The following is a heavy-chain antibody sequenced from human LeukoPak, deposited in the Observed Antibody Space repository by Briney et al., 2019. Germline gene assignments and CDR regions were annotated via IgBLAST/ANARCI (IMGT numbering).Heavy chain of an antibody. CDR3: ARDYYYDSSGYYSGFDYFDY. CDR2: ISSSSSYI. V-gene: IGHV3-21*01. CDR1: GFTFSSYS. D-gene: IGHD3-22*01. Sequence: GGSLRLSCAASGFTFSSYSMNWVRQAPGKGLEWVSSISSSSSYIYYADSVKGRFTISRDNAKNSLYLQMNSLRAEDTAVYYCARDYYYDSSGYYSGFDYFDYWGQGTLVTVSS. J-gene: IGHJ4*02.